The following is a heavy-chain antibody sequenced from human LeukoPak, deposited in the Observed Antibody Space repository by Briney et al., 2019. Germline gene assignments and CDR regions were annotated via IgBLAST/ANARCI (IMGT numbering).Heavy chain of an antibody. Sequence: SETLSLTCAVYGGSFSGYYWSWIRQPPGKGLEWIGEINHSGSTNYNPSLKSRVTISVDTSKNQFSLKLSSVTAADTAVYYCARRRRYSYGTGAIDYWGQGTLVTVSS. CDR3: ARRRRYSYGTGAIDY. D-gene: IGHD5-18*01. J-gene: IGHJ4*02. CDR1: GGSFSGYY. V-gene: IGHV4-34*01. CDR2: INHSGST.